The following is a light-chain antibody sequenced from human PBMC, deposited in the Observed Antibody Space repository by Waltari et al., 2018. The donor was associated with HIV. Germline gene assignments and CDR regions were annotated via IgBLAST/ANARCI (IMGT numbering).Light chain of an antibody. V-gene: IGLV1-47*01. CDR1: LSNIGSNF. J-gene: IGLJ2*01. CDR2: RSD. Sequence: QSVLTQPPSASGTPGKRVTISCYGSLSNIGSNFVYWYQQLTGQGPKTDIYRSDQRPSGVPYRFSGSKSGTSASLAISVLRSEDEADYYCAVWDDVLSGPVLGGGTKLTVL. CDR3: AVWDDVLSGPV.